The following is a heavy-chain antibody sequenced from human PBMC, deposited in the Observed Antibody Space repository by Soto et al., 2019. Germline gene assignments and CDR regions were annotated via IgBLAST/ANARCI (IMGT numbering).Heavy chain of an antibody. Sequence: EVQLVESGGGLVKPGGSLRLSCAASGLTFSNAWMNWVRQAPGKGLEWVGRIKSKTDGGTADYAAPVKGRFTISRDDSKNTLYVQMNSLKTEDTAVYFCTTFRYYYDSSGYYLWDFWGQGTLVTVSS. D-gene: IGHD3-22*01. V-gene: IGHV3-15*07. CDR3: TTFRYYYDSSGYYLWDF. CDR2: IKSKTDGGTA. J-gene: IGHJ4*02. CDR1: GLTFSNAW.